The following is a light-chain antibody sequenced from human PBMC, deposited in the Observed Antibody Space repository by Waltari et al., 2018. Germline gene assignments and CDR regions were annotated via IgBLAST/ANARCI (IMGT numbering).Light chain of an antibody. CDR2: GNS. V-gene: IGLV1-40*01. J-gene: IGLJ2*01. Sequence: QSVLTQPPSVSGAPGQRVTISCTGSSPNIGAGYDVHWYQQLPGTAPKLLIYGNSNRPSGVPDRFSGSKSGTSASLAITGLQAEDEADYYCQSYDSSFLFGGGTKLTVL. CDR1: SPNIGAGYD. CDR3: QSYDSSFL.